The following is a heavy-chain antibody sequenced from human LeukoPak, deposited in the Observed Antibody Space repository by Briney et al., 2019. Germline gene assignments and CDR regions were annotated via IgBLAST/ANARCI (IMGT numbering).Heavy chain of an antibody. J-gene: IGHJ5*02. CDR2: ILPIFGTA. V-gene: IGHV1-69*13. CDR3: ARAEDQGRYFDWLPGFDP. CDR1: GGTFSSYV. Sequence: ASVKVSCKACGGTFSSYVTNWVRQAPGQGREGMGGILPIFGTAIYAQDFQGRLTITADESTNSAYMDLNRLRSDDTAVYYCARAEDQGRYFDWLPGFDPWGQGTLVTVSS. D-gene: IGHD3-9*01.